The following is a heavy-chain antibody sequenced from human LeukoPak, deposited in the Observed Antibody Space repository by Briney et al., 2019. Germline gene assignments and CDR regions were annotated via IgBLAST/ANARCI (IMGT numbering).Heavy chain of an antibody. D-gene: IGHD3-10*01. CDR1: GGSVSGYY. CDR3: AGAHGSDPYGMAV. Sequence: PSETLSLTCSVSGGSVSGYYWSWIRRPPGKGLEWIGYIYYSGSTNYNPSLKSRVTISVDTSKNQFSLQLSSVTAADTAVYYCAGAHGSDPYGMAVWGQGTTVTVSS. V-gene: IGHV4-59*02. J-gene: IGHJ6*02. CDR2: IYYSGST.